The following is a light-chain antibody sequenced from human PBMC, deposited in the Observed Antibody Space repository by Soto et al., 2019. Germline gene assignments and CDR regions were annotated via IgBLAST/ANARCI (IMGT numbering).Light chain of an antibody. CDR2: EVT. Sequence: QSALTQPPSASGSLGQSVTISCTGTSSDVGGYNYVSWHQPHPGKAPKVMIYEVTKRPPGVPDRFSGSKSGNTHSLTVSGLQAEDEADYYCHSFAGGGTPVLLGGGTKLTVL. V-gene: IGLV2-8*01. J-gene: IGLJ2*01. CDR3: HSFAGGGTPVL. CDR1: SSDVGGYNY.